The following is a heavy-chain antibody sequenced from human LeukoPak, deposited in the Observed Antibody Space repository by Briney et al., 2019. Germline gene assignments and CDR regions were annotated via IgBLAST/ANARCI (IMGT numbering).Heavy chain of an antibody. CDR3: ASQLGGTTFH. V-gene: IGHV4-59*01. CDR2: VYYNGIT. J-gene: IGHJ4*02. D-gene: IGHD1/OR15-1a*01. CDR1: GVSINTYF. Sequence: SETLSLTCTASGVSINTYFWSWIRQPPGKGLEWIGYVYYNGITNYNPSLKSRVSISLDTSKNQFSLRLNSVTAAETAVYYCASQLGGTTFHWGQGTLVTVSS.